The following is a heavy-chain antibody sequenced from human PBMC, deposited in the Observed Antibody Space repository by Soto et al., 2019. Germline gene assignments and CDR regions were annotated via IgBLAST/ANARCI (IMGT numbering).Heavy chain of an antibody. D-gene: IGHD1-20*01. J-gene: IGHJ6*02. CDR2: IKRDGSEQ. CDR1: EFTFAIYY. V-gene: IGHV3-7*01. Sequence: PGGYLRLSCAASEFTFAIYYMTWVRQALGKGPEWVANIKRDGSEQDYVDSVKGRFTISRDHANSWLYLQMNSLRAEDTAVYFCSRGNWNYYYGFDVWGQGT. CDR3: SRGNWNYYYGFDV.